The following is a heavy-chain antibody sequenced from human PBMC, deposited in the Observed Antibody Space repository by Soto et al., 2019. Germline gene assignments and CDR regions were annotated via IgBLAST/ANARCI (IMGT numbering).Heavy chain of an antibody. D-gene: IGHD3-10*01. J-gene: IGHJ6*02. CDR1: GYTFTGYY. CDR2: INPNSVGT. V-gene: IGHV1-2*04. Sequence: GSSVKVSSKASGYTFTGYYMHKMRQAPPQGLEGMGWINPNSVGTNYEQKFQGWVTMTRDTSISTAYIELSRLRSEDTAVYYCARGTYGSGSYYAERGSYYYGMDVWGQGTTVTVSS. CDR3: ARGTYGSGSYYAERGSYYYGMDV.